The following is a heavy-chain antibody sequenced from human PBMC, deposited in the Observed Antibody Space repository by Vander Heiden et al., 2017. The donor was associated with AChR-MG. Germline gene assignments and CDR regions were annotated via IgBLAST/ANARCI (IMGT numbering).Heavy chain of an antibody. J-gene: IGHJ3*02. CDR3: ASTSPQVGGYYDFWGGYGGLRAFDI. V-gene: IGHV4-59*02. CDR2: VYYTGST. D-gene: IGHD3-3*01. CDR1: GGSVSSNY. Sequence: GGSVSSNYWSWIRQPPGQGLEWIGYVYYTGSTNYNPPLKSRVTISVDKSKNQFSLKLSSVTAADTAVYYCASTSPQVGGYYDFWGGYGGLRAFDIWGQGTMVTVSS.